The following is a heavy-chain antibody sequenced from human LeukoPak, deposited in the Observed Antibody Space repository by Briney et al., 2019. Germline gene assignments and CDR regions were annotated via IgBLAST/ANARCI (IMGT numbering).Heavy chain of an antibody. CDR2: INSSGGST. J-gene: IGHJ4*02. V-gene: IGHV1-46*01. CDR3: TKTIDGYLLGYFDH. D-gene: IGHD3-22*01. CDR1: GYIFTSYN. Sequence: ASVKVSCKASGYIFTSYNMYWVRQAPGQGLEWMGIINSSGGSTNYAQKFQGRVTMTRDTSTSTVYMELSSLRSEDTAVYYCTKTIDGYLLGYFDHWGQGTLVTVFS.